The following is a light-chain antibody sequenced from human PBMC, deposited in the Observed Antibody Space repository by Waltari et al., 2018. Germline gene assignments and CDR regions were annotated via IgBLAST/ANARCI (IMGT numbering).Light chain of an antibody. J-gene: IGLJ2*01. V-gene: IGLV2-23*02. CDR2: DVT. Sequence: QSALTQPASVSGSPGQSITISCTGTSRDVGGYNYVSWYQQHPDKAPKVMIYDVTKRPSGVSNRFSGSKSGNTASLTISGLQAEDEADYYCCSYAGSSTVIFGGGTKLTVL. CDR1: SRDVGGYNY. CDR3: CSYAGSSTVI.